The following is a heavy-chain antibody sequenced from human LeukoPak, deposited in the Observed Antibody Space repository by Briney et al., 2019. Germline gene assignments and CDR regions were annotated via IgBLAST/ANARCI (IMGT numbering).Heavy chain of an antibody. CDR3: ARDYGDYGGYYYYGMDV. CDR1: AGPISSYY. CDR2: IYYSGST. D-gene: IGHD4-17*01. J-gene: IGHJ6*02. Sequence: SETLSLTCTVSAGPISSYYWSWIRQPPGKGLEWIGYIYYSGSTNYNPSLKSRVTISVDTSKNQFSLKLSSVTAADTAVYYCARDYGDYGGYYYYGMDVCGQGTTVTVSS. V-gene: IGHV4-59*01.